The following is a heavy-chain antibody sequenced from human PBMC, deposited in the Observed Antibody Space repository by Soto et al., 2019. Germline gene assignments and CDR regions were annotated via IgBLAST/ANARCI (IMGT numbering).Heavy chain of an antibody. V-gene: IGHV5-51*01. J-gene: IGHJ6*02. Sequence: GESLKISCKGSGYSFTSYWIGWVRQMPGKGLEWMGIIDPRDSGTRYSPSFQGQVTISVDKFINTAYLQWSSLKASDTAMYYCATASTNYYYYYGMDAWGQGTTVTVSS. CDR3: ATASTNYYYYYGMDA. CDR1: GYSFTSYW. CDR2: IDPRDSGT.